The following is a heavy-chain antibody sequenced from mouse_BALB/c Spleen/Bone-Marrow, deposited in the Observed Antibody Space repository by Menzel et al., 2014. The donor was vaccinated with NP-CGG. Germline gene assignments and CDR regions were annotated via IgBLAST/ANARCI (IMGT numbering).Heavy chain of an antibody. CDR2: INPDSTTI. Sequence: EVKLVESGGGLVQPGGSLKLSCAASGFDLSRYWMGWVRQAPGKGLGWIGEINPDSTTINYTPSLKYKFIISRDNAKNTLYLQMSNVRSEDTALYYCARLGYYGGFAYWGQGTLVTVSA. J-gene: IGHJ3*01. CDR1: GFDLSRYW. D-gene: IGHD2-3*01. CDR3: ARLGYYGGFAY. V-gene: IGHV4-1*02.